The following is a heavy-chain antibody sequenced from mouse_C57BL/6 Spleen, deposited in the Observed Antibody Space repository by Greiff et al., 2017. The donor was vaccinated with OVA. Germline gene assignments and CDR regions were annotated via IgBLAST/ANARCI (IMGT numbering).Heavy chain of an antibody. V-gene: IGHV1-55*01. J-gene: IGHJ3*01. CDR3: ARGRTGKGWFFDY. D-gene: IGHD2-2*01. Sequence: QVQLQQPGAELVKPGASVKMSCKASGYTFTSYWITWVKQRPGQGLEWIGDIYPGSGSTNYNEKFKSKATLTVDTSSSTAYMQLSSLTSEDSAVYDCARGRTGKGWFFDYWGQGTLVTVSA. CDR1: GYTFTSYW. CDR2: IYPGSGST.